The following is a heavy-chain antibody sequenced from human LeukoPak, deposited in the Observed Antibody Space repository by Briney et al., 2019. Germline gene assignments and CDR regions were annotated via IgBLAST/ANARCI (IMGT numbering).Heavy chain of an antibody. CDR3: ARGYYGGSGYYYYYMDV. CDR2: IYTSGST. J-gene: IGHJ6*03. V-gene: IGHV4-4*07. CDR1: GGSISSYY. Sequence: SETLSLTCTVSGGSISSYYWSWIRQPAGKGLEWIGRIYTSGSTNYNPSLKSRVTMSVDTSKNQFSLKLSSVTAADTAVYYCARGYYGGSGYYYYYMDVWGKGTTVTVSS. D-gene: IGHD3-10*01.